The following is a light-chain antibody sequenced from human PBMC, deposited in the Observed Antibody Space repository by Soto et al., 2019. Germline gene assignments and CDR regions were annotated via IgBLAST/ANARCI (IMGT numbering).Light chain of an antibody. Sequence: IQMTQSPSTLSASVGDTVTITCRASQSISSWLAWYQQKPGKAPKLLIYDASSLESGVPSRFSGSGSGTEFTLTISSLQPDDFATYYCQQYNSYPYTFGQGTKLEIK. CDR2: DAS. CDR1: QSISSW. J-gene: IGKJ2*01. V-gene: IGKV1-5*01. CDR3: QQYNSYPYT.